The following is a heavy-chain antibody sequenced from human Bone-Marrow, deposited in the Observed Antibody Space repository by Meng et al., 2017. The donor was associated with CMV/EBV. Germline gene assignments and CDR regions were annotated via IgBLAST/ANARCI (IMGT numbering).Heavy chain of an antibody. D-gene: IGHD2-2*01. CDR2: INPNSGGT. CDR3: ASGDQLLANYYGMDV. CDR1: GYSFTSYW. J-gene: IGHJ6*02. Sequence: ISCKGSGYSFTSYWIGWVRQMPGKGLEWMGWINPNSGGTNYAQKFQGRVTMTRDTSISTAYMELSRLRSDDTAVYYCASGDQLLANYYGMDVWGQGTTVTVSS. V-gene: IGHV1-2*02.